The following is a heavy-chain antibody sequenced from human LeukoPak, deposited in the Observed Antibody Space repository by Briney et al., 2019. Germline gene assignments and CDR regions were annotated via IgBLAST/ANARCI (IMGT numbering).Heavy chain of an antibody. D-gene: IGHD2-21*01. J-gene: IGHJ4*02. V-gene: IGHV4-34*01. CDR1: GGSFSGYY. CDR2: ISHSGST. Sequence: SETLSLTCAVYGGSFSGYYWSWIRQPPGKGLEWIGEISHSGSTNYTPSLKSRVTISVDTSKNQFSLKLSSVTAADTAVYYCARGQGVNYFDYWGQGTLVTVSS. CDR3: ARGQGVNYFDY.